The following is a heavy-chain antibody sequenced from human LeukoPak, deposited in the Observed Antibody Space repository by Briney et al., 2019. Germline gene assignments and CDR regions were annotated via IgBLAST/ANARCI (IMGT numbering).Heavy chain of an antibody. D-gene: IGHD3-16*02. CDR3: ARSLIKFGGVIDDY. Sequence: PSETLSLTCTVSGGSISSSSYYWGWIRQPPGKGLEWIGYIYYSGSTNYNPSLKSRVTISVDTSKNQFSLKLSSVTAADTAVYYCARSLIKFGGVIDDYWGQGTLVTVSS. CDR1: GGSISSSSYY. CDR2: IYYSGST. J-gene: IGHJ4*02. V-gene: IGHV4-61*05.